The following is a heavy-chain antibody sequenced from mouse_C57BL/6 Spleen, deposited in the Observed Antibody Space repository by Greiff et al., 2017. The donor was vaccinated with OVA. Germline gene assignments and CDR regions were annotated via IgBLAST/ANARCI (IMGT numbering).Heavy chain of an antibody. CDR1: GYTFTSYG. J-gene: IGHJ2*01. D-gene: IGHD1-1*01. V-gene: IGHV1-81*01. CDR2: IYPRSGNT. Sequence: QVQLQQSGAELARPGASVKLSCKASGYTFTSYGISWVKQRTGQGLEWIGEIYPRSGNTYYNEKFKGKATLTADKSSSTAYMELRSLTSEDAAVYFCARGDYGSSPVDYWGQGTTLTVSS. CDR3: ARGDYGSSPVDY.